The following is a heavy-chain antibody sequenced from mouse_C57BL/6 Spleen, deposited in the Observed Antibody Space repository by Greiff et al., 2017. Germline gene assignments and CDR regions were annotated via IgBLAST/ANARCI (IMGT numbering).Heavy chain of an antibody. CDR2: IYPGDGDT. CDR1: GYAFSSSW. V-gene: IGHV1-82*01. CDR3: ASYYGSSPAY. J-gene: IGHJ3*01. Sequence: VQLQQSGPELVKPGASVKISCKASGYAFSSSWMNWVKQRPGKGLEWIGRIYPGDGDTNYNGKFKGKATLTADKSSSTAYMQLSSLTSEDSAVYFCASYYGSSPAYWGQGTLVTVSA. D-gene: IGHD1-1*01.